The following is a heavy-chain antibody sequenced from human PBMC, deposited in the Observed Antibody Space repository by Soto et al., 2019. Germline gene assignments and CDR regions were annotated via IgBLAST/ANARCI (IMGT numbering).Heavy chain of an antibody. CDR1: GYTFTSYG. D-gene: IGHD3-10*01. CDR2: ISAYNGNT. J-gene: IGHJ5*02. CDR3: ARVKYYGSGSYYQYNWFDP. V-gene: IGHV1-18*01. Sequence: QVQLVQSGAEVKKPGASVKVSCKASGYTFTSYGISWVRQAPGQGLEWMGWISAYNGNTNYAQKLQGRVTMTTDTSTSTAYMELRSLSSDDTAVYYCARVKYYGSGSYYQYNWFDPWGQGTLVTVSS.